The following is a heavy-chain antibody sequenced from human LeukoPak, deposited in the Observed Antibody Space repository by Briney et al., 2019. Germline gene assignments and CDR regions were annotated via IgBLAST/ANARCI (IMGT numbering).Heavy chain of an antibody. Sequence: PGGSLRLSCAASGFIFSTYGMHWVRQAPGKGLEWEAFIRNDGSDKYYAVSVKGRFAISRDNSKNTLYLQMNSLRAEDTALYYCAKDRAFGQFLWGNDYWGQGTLVTVSS. V-gene: IGHV3-30*02. J-gene: IGHJ4*02. D-gene: IGHD3-10*01. CDR2: IRNDGSDK. CDR3: AKDRAFGQFLWGNDY. CDR1: GFIFSTYG.